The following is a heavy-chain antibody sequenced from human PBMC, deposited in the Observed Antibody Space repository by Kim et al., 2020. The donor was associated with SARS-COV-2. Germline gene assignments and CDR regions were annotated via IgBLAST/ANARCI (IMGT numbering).Heavy chain of an antibody. Sequence: GGSLRLSCAASGFTFSSYWMHWVRQAPGKGLVWVSRINSDGSSTSYADSVKGRFTISRDNAKNTLYLQMNSLRAEDTAVYYCAFLRTAYYYDSSGYYSPPPSDYWGQGTLVTVSS. J-gene: IGHJ4*02. V-gene: IGHV3-74*01. D-gene: IGHD3-22*01. CDR3: AFLRTAYYYDSSGYYSPPPSDY. CDR1: GFTFSSYW. CDR2: INSDGSST.